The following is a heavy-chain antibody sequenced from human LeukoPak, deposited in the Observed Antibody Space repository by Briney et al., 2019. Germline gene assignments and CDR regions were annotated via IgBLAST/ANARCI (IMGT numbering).Heavy chain of an antibody. Sequence: ASVKVSCKASGYTFTGYYMHWVRQAPGQGLEWMGWINPNSGGTNYAQKFQGRVTMTRDTSISTAYMELSRLRSDDTAVYYCARDYGSGYPIRGAFDIWGQGTMVTVSS. V-gene: IGHV1-2*02. D-gene: IGHD3-22*01. J-gene: IGHJ3*02. CDR1: GYTFTGYY. CDR2: INPNSGGT. CDR3: ARDYGSGYPIRGAFDI.